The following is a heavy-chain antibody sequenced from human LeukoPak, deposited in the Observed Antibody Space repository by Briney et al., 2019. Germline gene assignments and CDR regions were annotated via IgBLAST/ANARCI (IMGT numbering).Heavy chain of an antibody. CDR3: ARSLIHDYSNLFDY. J-gene: IGHJ4*02. CDR1: GGTISSYA. Sequence: ASMKVSCKASGGTISSYAISWVRQAPGQGLEWMGWISAYNGNTNYAQKLQGRVTMTTDTSTSTAYMELRSLRSDDTAVYYCARSLIHDYSNLFDYWGQGTLVTVSS. D-gene: IGHD4-11*01. V-gene: IGHV1-18*01. CDR2: ISAYNGNT.